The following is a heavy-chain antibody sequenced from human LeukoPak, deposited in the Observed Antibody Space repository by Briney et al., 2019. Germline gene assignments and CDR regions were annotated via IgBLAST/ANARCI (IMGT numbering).Heavy chain of an antibody. CDR1: GFTFSSYS. CDR2: INSDGSST. CDR3: ARSDEGYDY. J-gene: IGHJ4*02. V-gene: IGHV3-74*01. D-gene: IGHD3-22*01. Sequence: GGSLRLSCAASGFTFSSYSMNWVRQAPGKGLVWVSRINSDGSSTSYADSVKGRFTISRDNAKNTLYLQMNSLRVEDTAVYYCARSDEGYDYWGQGTLVTVSS.